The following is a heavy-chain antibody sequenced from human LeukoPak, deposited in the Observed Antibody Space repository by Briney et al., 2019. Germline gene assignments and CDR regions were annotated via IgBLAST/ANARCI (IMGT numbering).Heavy chain of an antibody. D-gene: IGHD6-19*01. Sequence: PGESLKISCKGSGYTFTNNWITWVRQMPGRGLEWMGRIDPVDSHTDYNPSFQGHVTISVDKAINTVYLQWGSLEASDSAMYYCARGRGWVDYWGQGALVTVFS. CDR1: GYTFTNNW. CDR2: IDPVDSHT. V-gene: IGHV5-10-1*01. J-gene: IGHJ4*02. CDR3: ARGRGWVDY.